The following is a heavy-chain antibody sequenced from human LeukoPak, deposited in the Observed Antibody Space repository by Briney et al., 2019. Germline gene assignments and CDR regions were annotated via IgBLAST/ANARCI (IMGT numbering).Heavy chain of an antibody. Sequence: PSETLSLTCTVSGGSISSSSYYWGWIRQPPGKGLEWIGSIYYSGSTYYNPSLKSRVTISVDTSKNQFSLKLGSVTAADTAVYYCARPRDSSSFSAYFDLWGRGTLVTVSS. CDR1: GGSISSSSYY. CDR3: ARPRDSSSFSAYFDL. D-gene: IGHD6-13*01. CDR2: IYYSGST. V-gene: IGHV4-39*07. J-gene: IGHJ2*01.